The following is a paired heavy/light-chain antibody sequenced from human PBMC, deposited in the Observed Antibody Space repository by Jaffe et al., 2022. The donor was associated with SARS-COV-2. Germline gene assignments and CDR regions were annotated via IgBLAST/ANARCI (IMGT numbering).Light chain of an antibody. CDR3: QQYVSSPPLT. Sequence: EIVLTQSPGTLSLSPGERATLSCRASQSVSSSYLAWYQQKPGQAPRLLIYGASSRATGIPDRFSGSGSGTDFTLTISRLEPEDFAVYYCQQYVSSPPLTFGGGTRVEIK. CDR2: GAS. CDR1: QSVSSSY. J-gene: IGKJ4*01. V-gene: IGKV3-20*01.
Heavy chain of an antibody. CDR1: GFSLSTTGVG. V-gene: IGHV2-5*02. CDR2: IYWDDDK. J-gene: IGHJ3*02. Sequence: QVTLKESGPTLVKPTQTLTLTCTFSGFSLSTTGVGVGWIRQPPGKALEWLALIYWDDDKRYSPSLKSRLTITKDTSKNQVVLTVTNIDPVDTATYYCAHRLGWFEDAFDIWGQGTMVTVSS. D-gene: IGHD3-10*01. CDR3: AHRLGWFEDAFDI.